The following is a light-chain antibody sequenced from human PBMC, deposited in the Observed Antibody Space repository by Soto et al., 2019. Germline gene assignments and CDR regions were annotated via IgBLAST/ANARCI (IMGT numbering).Light chain of an antibody. CDR1: SSNIGAGYD. Sequence: QSVLTQPPSVSGAPGQRGTISCTGSSSNIGAGYDVHWYQQLPGTAPKLLIYGNSNRPSGVPDRFSGSKSGTSASLAITGLQAEDEADYYCQSYDSSLSGWVFGGGIKLTVL. J-gene: IGLJ3*02. CDR3: QSYDSSLSGWV. V-gene: IGLV1-40*01. CDR2: GNS.